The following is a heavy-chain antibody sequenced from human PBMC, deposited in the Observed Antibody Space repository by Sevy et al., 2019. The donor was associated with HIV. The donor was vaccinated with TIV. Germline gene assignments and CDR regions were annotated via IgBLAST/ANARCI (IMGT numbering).Heavy chain of an antibody. CDR1: GFSFINAW. D-gene: IGHD1-26*01. CDR2: IRSKAEGGTA. Sequence: GSLRLSCAASGFSFINAWMNWVRQAPGKGLEWVGRIRSKAEGGTADYAAPVKGRFIISRDDSENTLYLQMNSLRTEDTAIYYCTTVLGWEGTSDYWGQGTLVTVSS. CDR3: TTVLGWEGTSDY. J-gene: IGHJ4*02. V-gene: IGHV3-15*07.